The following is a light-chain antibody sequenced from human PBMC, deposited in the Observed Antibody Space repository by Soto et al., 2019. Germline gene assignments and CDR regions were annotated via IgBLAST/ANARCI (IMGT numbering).Light chain of an antibody. CDR2: DAS. CDR1: QSISSW. V-gene: IGKV1-5*01. CDR3: QQYNNWPPGT. J-gene: IGKJ3*01. Sequence: DIQMTQSPSTLSASVGDRVTITCRASQSISSWLAWYQQKPGKAPKLLIYDASTRATGIPDRFSGSGSGTEFTLTISTLQSEDFAVYYCQQYNNWPPGTFGPGTKVDIK.